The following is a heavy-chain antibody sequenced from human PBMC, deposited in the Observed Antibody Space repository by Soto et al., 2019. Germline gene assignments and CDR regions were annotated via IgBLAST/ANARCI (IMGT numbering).Heavy chain of an antibody. Sequence: SETLSLTCTVSGGSISSSSYYWGWIRQPPGKGLEWFGSIYYSGSTYYNPSLKSRVTISVDTSKNQFSLNLSSVTAADTAVYYCLSARFDYWGQGTLVTVS. CDR3: LSARFDY. D-gene: IGHD6-19*01. V-gene: IGHV4-39*01. J-gene: IGHJ4*02. CDR1: GGSISSSSYY. CDR2: IYYSGST.